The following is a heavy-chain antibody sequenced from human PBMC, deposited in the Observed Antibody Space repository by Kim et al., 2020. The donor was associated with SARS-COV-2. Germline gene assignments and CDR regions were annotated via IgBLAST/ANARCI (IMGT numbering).Heavy chain of an antibody. CDR3: ARDQEPDILTGYYDGNRWDY. V-gene: IGHV4-39*07. D-gene: IGHD3-9*01. J-gene: IGHJ4*02. Sequence: SETLSLTCTVSGGSISSSSYYWGWIRQPPGKGLEWIGSIYYSGSTYYNPSLKSRVTISVDTSKNQFSLKLSSVTAADTAVYYCARDQEPDILTGYYDGNRWDYWGQGTLVTVSS. CDR1: GGSISSSSYY. CDR2: IYYSGST.